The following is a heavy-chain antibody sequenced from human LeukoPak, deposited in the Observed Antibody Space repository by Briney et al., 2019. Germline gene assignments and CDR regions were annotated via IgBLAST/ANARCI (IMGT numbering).Heavy chain of an antibody. CDR3: AGGSSSLRGVIGT. CDR2: IYTSGST. J-gene: IGHJ4*02. D-gene: IGHD3-10*01. CDR1: GASISSGSYY. Sequence: SQTLSLTCTVSGASISSGSYYWSWIRQPAGKGLEWIGRIYTSGSTNYNPSLKSRVTMSVDTSKNQFSLKLSSVTAADTAVYYCAGGSSSLRGVIGTWGQGTLVTVSS. V-gene: IGHV4-61*02.